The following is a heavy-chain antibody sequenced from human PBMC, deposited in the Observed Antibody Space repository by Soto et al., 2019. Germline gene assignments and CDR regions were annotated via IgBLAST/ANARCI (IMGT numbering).Heavy chain of an antibody. Sequence: QVQLQQWGAGLLKPSETLSLTCAVYGGSFSGYYWSWIRQPPGKGLEWIGEINHSGSTNYNPSLKSRVTRPVDPTTNQFSLQLSSVTAADTAVYYCARAAPRYCSGGSCYSGRDYWGPGTLVTVSS. J-gene: IGHJ4*02. V-gene: IGHV4-34*01. CDR2: INHSGST. CDR1: GGSFSGYY. CDR3: ARAAPRYCSGGSCYSGRDY. D-gene: IGHD2-15*01.